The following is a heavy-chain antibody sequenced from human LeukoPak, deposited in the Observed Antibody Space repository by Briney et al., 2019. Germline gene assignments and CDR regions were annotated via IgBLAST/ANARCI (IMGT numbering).Heavy chain of an antibody. Sequence: ASVKVSCKASGYTVTSYYKHWVPQAPGQGLEWMAILNPRGGSSNYAQKFQGRATLTRATSTGTVYMELSSLRSEDTAVYYCARRSSGDYSVSGSAWFDPWGQGTLVNVS. D-gene: IGHD3-10*01. V-gene: IGHV1-46*01. CDR2: LNPRGGSS. J-gene: IGHJ5*01. CDR1: GYTVTSYY. CDR3: ARRSSGDYSVSGSAWFDP.